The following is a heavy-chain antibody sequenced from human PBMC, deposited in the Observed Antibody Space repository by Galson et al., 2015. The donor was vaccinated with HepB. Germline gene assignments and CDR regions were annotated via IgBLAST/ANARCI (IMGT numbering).Heavy chain of an antibody. D-gene: IGHD6-13*01. V-gene: IGHV3-53*01. J-gene: IGHJ4*02. CDR2: IHGANNR. CDR3: AQLGTGY. Sequence: SLRLSCAASGFSIRSHYMNWVRQAPGKGLEWVSVIHGANNRYYADSVKGRFTMSRDNSINTLYLQMNSLRAEDTAVYYCAQLGTGYWGQGTPVTVSS. CDR1: GFSIRSHY.